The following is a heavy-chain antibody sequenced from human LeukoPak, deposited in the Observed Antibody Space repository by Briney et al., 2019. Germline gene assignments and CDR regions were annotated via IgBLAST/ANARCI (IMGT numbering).Heavy chain of an antibody. V-gene: IGHV4-4*07. CDR3: ASVGRYCSSTSCYYYFDY. CDR1: GGSISSYY. J-gene: IGHJ4*02. Sequence: SETLSLTCTVSGGSISSYYWSWIRQPAGKGLEWIGRIYTSGSTNYNPSLKSRVTMSVDTSKNQFSLKLSSVTAADTAVYYCASVGRYCSSTSCYYYFDYWGQGTLVTVSS. CDR2: IYTSGST. D-gene: IGHD2-2*01.